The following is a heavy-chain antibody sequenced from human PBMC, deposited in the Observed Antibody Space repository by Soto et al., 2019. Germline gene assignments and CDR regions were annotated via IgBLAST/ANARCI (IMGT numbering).Heavy chain of an antibody. CDR3: ARDNPFDCSSTSCPNAFDI. V-gene: IGHV1-46*01. CDR2: INPSGGST. Sequence: ASVKVSCKASGYTFTSYYMHWVRQAPGQGLEWMGIINPSGGSTSYAQKFQGRVTMTRDTSTSTVYMELSSLRSEDTAVYYCARDNPFDCSSTSCPNAFDIWGQGTMVTV. CDR1: GYTFTSYY. J-gene: IGHJ3*02. D-gene: IGHD2-2*01.